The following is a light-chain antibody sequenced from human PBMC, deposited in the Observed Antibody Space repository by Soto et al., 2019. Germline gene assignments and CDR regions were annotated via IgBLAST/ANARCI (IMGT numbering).Light chain of an antibody. V-gene: IGKV1-27*01. CDR1: QGISNY. CDR3: QKYHSAPYT. Sequence: DIQMTQSPSSLSASVGDRVTITCRASQGISNYLAWYQQKPGKIPKLLIYAASTVQSGVTSRFSGRGYGTDFTLTISSLQPDDVATYYCQKYHSAPYTFGQGTKLEIK. CDR2: AAS. J-gene: IGKJ2*01.